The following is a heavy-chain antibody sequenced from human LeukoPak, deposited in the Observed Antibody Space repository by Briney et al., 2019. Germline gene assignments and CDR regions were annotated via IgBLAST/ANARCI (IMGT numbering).Heavy chain of an antibody. J-gene: IGHJ5*02. CDR2: ISGSGGST. CDR3: AKEGYCSGGSCYGSDWFDP. Sequence: GGSLRLSCTVSGFTVSSNSMSWVRQAPGKGLEWVSAISGSGGSTYYADSVKGRFTISRDNSKNTLYLQMNSLRAEDTAVYYCAKEGYCSGGSCYGSDWFDPWGQGTLVTVSS. V-gene: IGHV3-23*01. D-gene: IGHD2-15*01. CDR1: GFTVSSNS.